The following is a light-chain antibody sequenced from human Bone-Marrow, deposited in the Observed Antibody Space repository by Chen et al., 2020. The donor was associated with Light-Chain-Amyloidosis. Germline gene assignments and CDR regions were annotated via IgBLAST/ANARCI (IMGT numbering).Light chain of an antibody. CDR2: AAS. CDR1: QVITTP. V-gene: IGKV1-NL1*01. Sequence: DIQMTQSPSSLSASVGDRVTITCRASQVITTPVAWYQQKPGKAPKLLLYAASRVQSGVPARFSGSESGTEYTLTISSLQPEDFATYYCQQYYTTPWTFGQGTKVEIK. CDR3: QQYYTTPWT. J-gene: IGKJ1*01.